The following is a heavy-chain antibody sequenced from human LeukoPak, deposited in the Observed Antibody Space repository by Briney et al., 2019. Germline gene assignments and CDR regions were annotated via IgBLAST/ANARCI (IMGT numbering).Heavy chain of an antibody. CDR2: IRYDGTKQ. CDR1: GFTFSNHG. Sequence: GGSLRLSCGASGFTFSNHGMQWVRQAPGKGLEWVAFIRYDGTKQFYADSVKGRCTISRDNSKNTLYLQMNSLRAEDTALYYFAKGFSTTESALDYWGQGTLVTVSS. V-gene: IGHV3-30*02. CDR3: AKGFSTTESALDY. D-gene: IGHD4-11*01. J-gene: IGHJ4*02.